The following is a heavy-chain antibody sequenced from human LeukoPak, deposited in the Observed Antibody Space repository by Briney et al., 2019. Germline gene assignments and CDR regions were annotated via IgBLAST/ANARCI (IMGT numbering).Heavy chain of an antibody. V-gene: IGHV4-59*01. J-gene: IGHJ6*03. CDR2: IYYSGST. Sequence: SETLSLTCTVSGGSISSYYWSWIRQPPGKGLEWIGYIYYSGSTNYNPSLKSRVNISVDTSKNQFSLKLSSVTAADTAVYYCARSGSSSWYHYYYMDVWGKGTTVTVSS. D-gene: IGHD6-13*01. CDR3: ARSGSSSWYHYYYMDV. CDR1: GGSISSYY.